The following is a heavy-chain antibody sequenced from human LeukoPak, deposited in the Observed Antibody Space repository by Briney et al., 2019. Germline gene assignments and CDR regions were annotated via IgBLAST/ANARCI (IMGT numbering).Heavy chain of an antibody. Sequence: GGSLRLSCAASGFPVSSNYMSWVRDPPGKGVEWVSVIYSCDSTFHPDSVNGRFTISIDNSKNTLYLQMKSLRAEDTAVYYCARGDYGSGSRPGAFDIWGQGTMVTVSS. J-gene: IGHJ3*02. CDR3: ARGDYGSGSRPGAFDI. V-gene: IGHV3-53*01. D-gene: IGHD3-10*01. CDR1: GFPVSSNY. CDR2: IYSCDST.